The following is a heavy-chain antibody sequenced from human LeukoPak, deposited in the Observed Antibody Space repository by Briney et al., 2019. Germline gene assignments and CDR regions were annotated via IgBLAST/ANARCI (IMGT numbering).Heavy chain of an antibody. Sequence: GGSLRLSCAASGFTFSSFAMSWVRQAPGKGLEWVSAISGSGGSTYYADSVKGRFTISRDNSKNTLYLQMNSLGAEDTAVYYCATSSTSVTTIDYWGQGTLVTVSS. CDR3: ATSSTSVTTIDY. V-gene: IGHV3-23*01. J-gene: IGHJ4*02. D-gene: IGHD4-17*01. CDR1: GFTFSSFA. CDR2: ISGSGGST.